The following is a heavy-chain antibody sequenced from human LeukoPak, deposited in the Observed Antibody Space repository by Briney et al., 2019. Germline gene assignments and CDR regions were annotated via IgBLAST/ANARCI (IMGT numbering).Heavy chain of an antibody. D-gene: IGHD3-10*01. V-gene: IGHV3-9*03. Sequence: GGSLRLSCAASGFTFDDYAMHWVRQAPGKGLEWVSGISWNSGSIGYADSVKGRFTISRDNAKNSLYLQMNSLRAEDMALYYCAKGYYGSGSPQPFDYWGQGTLVTVS. CDR1: GFTFDDYA. CDR3: AKGYYGSGSPQPFDY. CDR2: ISWNSGSI. J-gene: IGHJ4*02.